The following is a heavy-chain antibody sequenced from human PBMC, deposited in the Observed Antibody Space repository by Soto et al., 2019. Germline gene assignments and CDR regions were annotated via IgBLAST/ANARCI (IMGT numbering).Heavy chain of an antibody. Sequence: SQTLSLTCAISGDSVSGTTVTWNWIRQSPSRGLEWLGRIYYRSKWNYDYAVPVKRRITFNADTSKNQFSLQLNSVTPEDAAVYYCARAPPLTTNYQMTIDSSGQGTLVTVST. D-gene: IGHD1-7*01. J-gene: IGHJ4*02. CDR1: GDSVSGTTVT. CDR2: IYYRSKWNY. V-gene: IGHV6-1*01. CDR3: ARAPPLTTNYQMTIDS.